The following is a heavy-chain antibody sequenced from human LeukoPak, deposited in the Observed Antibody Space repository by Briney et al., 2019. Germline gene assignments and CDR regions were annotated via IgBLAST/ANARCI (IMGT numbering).Heavy chain of an antibody. CDR1: GFTFSSYS. J-gene: IGHJ4*02. V-gene: IGHV3-21*01. CDR2: ISSSSSYI. D-gene: IGHD2-15*01. Sequence: KTGGSLRLSCAASGFTFSSYSMNWVRQAPGKGLEWVSSISSSSSYIYYADSVKGRFTISRDNAKNSLYLQMNSLRAEDTAVYYCARDLEGYCSGGSCYSPFGIWGQGTLVTVSS. CDR3: ARDLEGYCSGGSCYSPFGI.